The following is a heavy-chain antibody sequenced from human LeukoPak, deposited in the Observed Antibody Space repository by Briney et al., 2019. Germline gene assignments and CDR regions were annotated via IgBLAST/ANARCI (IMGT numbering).Heavy chain of an antibody. V-gene: IGHV3-23*01. J-gene: IGHJ4*02. Sequence: GGSLRLSCAASGFTFSTYAMNWVRQAPGKGLEWVSDISGSGGTAHYADSVKGRFTISRDNSKNTLYLQMNSLRAEDTAVYYCARDYIAAFDYWGQGTLVTVSS. D-gene: IGHD5-12*01. CDR1: GFTFSTYA. CDR3: ARDYIAAFDY. CDR2: ISGSGGTA.